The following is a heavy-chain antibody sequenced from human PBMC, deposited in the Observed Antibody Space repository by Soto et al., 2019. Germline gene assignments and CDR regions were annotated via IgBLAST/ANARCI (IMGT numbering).Heavy chain of an antibody. CDR3: ARAYSSGWYNWFDP. CDR2: IYYSGST. J-gene: IGHJ5*02. CDR1: GGSISSYY. D-gene: IGHD6-19*01. V-gene: IGHV4-59*01. Sequence: SETLSLTCTVSGGSISSYYWSWIRQPPGKGLEWIGYIYYSGSTNYNPSLKSRVTISVDTSKNQFSLKLSSVTAADTAVYYCARAYSSGWYNWFDPWGQGTLVTVSS.